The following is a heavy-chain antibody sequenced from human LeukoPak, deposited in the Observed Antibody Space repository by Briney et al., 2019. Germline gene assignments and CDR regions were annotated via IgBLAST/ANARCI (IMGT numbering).Heavy chain of an antibody. V-gene: IGHV4-39*01. Sequence: PSETLSLTCTVSGGSISSSSYYWGWIRQPPGKGLEWIGSIYYSGSTYYIPSLKSRVTISVDTSKNQFSLKLSSVTAADTAVYYCARAYCGGDCYSSAVDYWGQGTLATVSS. CDR3: ARAYCGGDCYSSAVDY. CDR2: IYYSGST. CDR1: GGSISSSSYY. D-gene: IGHD2-21*02. J-gene: IGHJ4*02.